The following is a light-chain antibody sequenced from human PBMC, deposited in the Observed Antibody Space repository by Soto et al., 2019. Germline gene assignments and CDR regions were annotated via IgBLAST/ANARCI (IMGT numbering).Light chain of an antibody. CDR2: AAS. V-gene: IGKV1-39*01. J-gene: IGKJ4*01. CDR3: QQTYNTPLT. CDR1: QSISNY. Sequence: DIQMTQSPSSLSASVGDRVTITCRASQSISNYLNWYQQKPGKAPKLIIYAASSLQSGVPSRFSGSGSGTDFTLTISSLQPEDFASYYCQQTYNTPLTFGGGTKVEIK.